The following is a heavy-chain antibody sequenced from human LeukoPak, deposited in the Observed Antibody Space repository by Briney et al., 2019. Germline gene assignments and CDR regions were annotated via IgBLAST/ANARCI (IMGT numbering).Heavy chain of an antibody. J-gene: IGHJ5*02. CDR1: GFTFSSYA. Sequence: GGSLRLSCAASGFTFSSYAMHWVRQAPGKGLEWVAVMSYDGSNKYYADSVKGRFTISRDNSKNTLYLQMNSLRAEDTAVYYCARDLCTVTTCDNWFDPWGQGTLVTVSS. V-gene: IGHV3-30-3*01. CDR3: ARDLCTVTTCDNWFDP. CDR2: MSYDGSNK. D-gene: IGHD4-17*01.